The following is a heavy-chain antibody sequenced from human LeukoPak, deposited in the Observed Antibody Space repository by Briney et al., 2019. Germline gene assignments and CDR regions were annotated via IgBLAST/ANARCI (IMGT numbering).Heavy chain of an antibody. V-gene: IGHV4-59*01. D-gene: IGHD3-22*01. CDR1: GASISSSY. CDR2: IYYSGSS. CDR3: ARRLYDSSGYYLDY. J-gene: IGHJ4*02. Sequence: PSETLSLTCTVSGASISSSYWSWIRQPPGKGLEWIGYIYYSGSSSYNPSPKSRVTISVDTSKNQFSLKLSSVTAADTAIYYCARRLYDSSGYYLDYWGQGTLVTVSS.